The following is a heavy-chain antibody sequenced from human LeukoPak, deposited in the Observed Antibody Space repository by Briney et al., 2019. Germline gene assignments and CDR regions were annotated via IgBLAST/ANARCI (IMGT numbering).Heavy chain of an antibody. V-gene: IGHV3-13*01. Sequence: PGGSLRLSCAASGFTFSNNDMHWVRQGPGKGLEWVSAIDTSGDTYYPGSVKGRFTISRENAKNIVYLQMNSLRVGDTAVYYCARGPVGGVSYNSFHGMDVWGPGTTVPVSS. CDR1: GFTFSNND. CDR2: IDTSGDT. CDR3: ARGPVGGVSYNSFHGMDV. D-gene: IGHD3-16*01. J-gene: IGHJ6*02.